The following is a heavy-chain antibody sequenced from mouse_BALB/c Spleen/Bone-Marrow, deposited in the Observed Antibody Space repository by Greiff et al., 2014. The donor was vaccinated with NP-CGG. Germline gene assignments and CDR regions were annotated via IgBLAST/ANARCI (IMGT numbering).Heavy chain of an antibody. CDR2: IDPYYGGT. J-gene: IGHJ2*01. Sequence: VQLKESGPELEKPGASVKISCKASGYSFTDSNMNWVKQSNGKNLEWIGNIDPYYGGTSYSQKLKGKATLTVDKSSSTAYMQLRSLTSEDSAVYYCAKKDYGSSSFDYWGQGTTLTVSS. D-gene: IGHD1-1*01. CDR3: AKKDYGSSSFDY. V-gene: IGHV1-39*01. CDR1: GYSFTDSN.